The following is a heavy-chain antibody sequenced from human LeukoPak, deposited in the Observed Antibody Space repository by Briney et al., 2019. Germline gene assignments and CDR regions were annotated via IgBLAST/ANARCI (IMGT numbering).Heavy chain of an antibody. V-gene: IGHV4-34*01. CDR3: ARHGNSAMRHLLWFGESFDY. CDR2: INHSGST. J-gene: IGHJ4*02. D-gene: IGHD3-10*01. CDR1: GGSFSGYY. Sequence: PSETLSLTCAVYGGSFSGYYWSWIRQPPGKGLEWIGEINHSGSTNYNPSLKSRVTISVDTSKNQFSLKLSSVTAADTAVYYCARHGNSAMRHLLWFGESFDYWGQGTLVTVSS.